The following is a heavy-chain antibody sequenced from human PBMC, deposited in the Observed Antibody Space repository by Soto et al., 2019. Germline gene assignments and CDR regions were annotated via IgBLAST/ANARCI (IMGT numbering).Heavy chain of an antibody. D-gene: IGHD6-13*01. CDR1: GYIFINYY. Sequence: QVHLVQSGAEVKKPGASVKVSCKASGYIFINYYIHWVRQAPGQGLEWIGIINPNGGSTNYAQKFRGPVSIARDTSTGTVYMDLSSLRSEETAVYYCARDLAAADYWGQGTLVTVSS. CDR3: ARDLAAADY. V-gene: IGHV1-46*01. J-gene: IGHJ4*02. CDR2: INPNGGST.